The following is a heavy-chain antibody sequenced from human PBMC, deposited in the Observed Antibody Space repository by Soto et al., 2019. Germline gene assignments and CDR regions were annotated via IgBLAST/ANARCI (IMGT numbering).Heavy chain of an antibody. Sequence: GGSLRLSCAASGFTFSSYSMNWVRQAPGKGLEWVSSISSSSSYIYYADSVKGRFTISRDNAKNSLYLQMNSLRAEDTAVYYCARDTSYDSSGYYNGFDYWGQGTLVTVSS. J-gene: IGHJ4*02. D-gene: IGHD3-22*01. V-gene: IGHV3-21*01. CDR1: GFTFSSYS. CDR2: ISSSSSYI. CDR3: ARDTSYDSSGYYNGFDY.